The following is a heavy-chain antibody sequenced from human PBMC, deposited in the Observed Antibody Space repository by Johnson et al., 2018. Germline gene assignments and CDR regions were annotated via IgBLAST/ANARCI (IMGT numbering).Heavy chain of an antibody. CDR1: GYSFTNYD. J-gene: IGHJ4*02. CDR3: GGGAPTFELGIQEGVVPGLYY. CDR2: VNPKSGNR. Sequence: QVQLVETGAEVRKPGASVKVSCRTSGYSFTNYDLNWVRQATGQGLEWIGWVNPKSGNRMFAQKFQGRVTMTGDTSVNTAYMELKRLSCDDTAVYYWGGGAPTFELGIQEGVVPGLYYWGQGSLVIVSS. V-gene: IGHV1-8*02. D-gene: IGHD7-27*01.